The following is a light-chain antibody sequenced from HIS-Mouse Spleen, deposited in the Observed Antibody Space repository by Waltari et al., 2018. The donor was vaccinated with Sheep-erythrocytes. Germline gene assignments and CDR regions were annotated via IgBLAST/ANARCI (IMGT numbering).Light chain of an antibody. Sequence: IGMTQSPLSLHAPPGEPASISCRSSQSLLHSNGYNYLDWYLQKPGQSPQLLIYLGSNRASGVPDRFSGSGSGTDFTLKISRVEAEDVGVYYCMQALQTPPTFGQGTKVEIK. V-gene: IGKV2-28*01. CDR3: MQALQTPPT. CDR1: QSLLHSNGYNY. J-gene: IGKJ1*01. CDR2: LGS.